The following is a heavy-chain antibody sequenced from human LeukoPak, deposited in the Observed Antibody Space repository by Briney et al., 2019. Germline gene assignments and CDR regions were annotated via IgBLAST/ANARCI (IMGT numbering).Heavy chain of an antibody. J-gene: IGHJ4*02. Sequence: GGSLRLSCAASGFTFSSYGVHWVRQAPGKGLEWVAVISYDGSNKYYADSVKGRFTISRDNSKNTLYLQMNSLRAEDTAVYYCANFYGDYGPPFDYWGQGTLVTVSS. CDR3: ANFYGDYGPPFDY. CDR2: ISYDGSNK. CDR1: GFTFSSYG. V-gene: IGHV3-30*18. D-gene: IGHD4-17*01.